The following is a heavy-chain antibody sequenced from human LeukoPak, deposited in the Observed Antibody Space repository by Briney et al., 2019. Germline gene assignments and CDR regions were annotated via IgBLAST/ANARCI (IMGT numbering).Heavy chain of an antibody. CDR3: ARHIRYPQYSSGWVFDY. Sequence: SETLSLTCTVSGGSISSSSYYWGWIRQPPGKGLEWIGSIYYSGSTYYNPSLKSRVTISVDTSKNQFSLKPSSVTAAGTAVYYCARHIRYPQYSSGWVFDYWGQGTLVTVSS. J-gene: IGHJ4*02. V-gene: IGHV4-39*01. CDR2: IYYSGST. CDR1: GGSISSSSYY. D-gene: IGHD6-19*01.